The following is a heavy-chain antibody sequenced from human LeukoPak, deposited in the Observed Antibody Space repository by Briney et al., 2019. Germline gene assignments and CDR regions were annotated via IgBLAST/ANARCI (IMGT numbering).Heavy chain of an antibody. CDR1: GFTVSSNY. J-gene: IGHJ4*02. V-gene: IGHV3-53*01. Sequence: GGSLRLSCAASGFTVSSNYMSWVRQAPGKGLEWVSVIYSGGSTYCADSVKGRFTISRDNSKNTLYLQMNSLRAEDTAVYYCARGPTRSNYDYWGQGTLVIVSS. D-gene: IGHD1-1*01. CDR3: ARGPTRSNYDY. CDR2: IYSGGST.